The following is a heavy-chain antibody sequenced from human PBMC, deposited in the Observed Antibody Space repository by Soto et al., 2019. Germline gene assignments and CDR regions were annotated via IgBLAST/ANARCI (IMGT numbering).Heavy chain of an antibody. Sequence: GESLKISCQASGYSFSNFWIAWVRQMPGEGLEWLGIIYPDDSDTRYSPSFLGQVTISADKSIKTTYLQWSSLRAGDTAIYYCTKEKWATIFGVVTTFYDCWGQGTLVTVSS. J-gene: IGHJ4*02. CDR1: GYSFSNFW. CDR3: TKEKWATIFGVVTTFYDC. D-gene: IGHD3-3*01. CDR2: IYPDDSDT. V-gene: IGHV5-51*01.